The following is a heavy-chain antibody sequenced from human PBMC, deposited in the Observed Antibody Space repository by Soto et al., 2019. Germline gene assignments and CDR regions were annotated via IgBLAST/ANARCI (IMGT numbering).Heavy chain of an antibody. CDR2: IWYDGINK. CDR1: GFTFSSYG. CDR3: ARDRLPPTPPYYAMDV. Sequence: QVQLVESGGGVVQPGRSLRLSCAASGFTFSSYGMHWVRQAPGKGLEWVALIWYDGINKYYAGSVKGRLTMSRDNSKNPLYLQLNSLKAEDRAVFYWARDRLPPTPPYYAMDVGGRGTAVTVSS. D-gene: IGHD6-25*01. J-gene: IGHJ6*02. V-gene: IGHV3-33*01.